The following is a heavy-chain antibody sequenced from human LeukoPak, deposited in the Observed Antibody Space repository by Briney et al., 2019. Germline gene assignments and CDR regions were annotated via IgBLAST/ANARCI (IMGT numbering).Heavy chain of an antibody. J-gene: IGHJ1*01. CDR1: GFTVTSSA. CDR3: AAGDCGGDCYSNFQH. Sequence: GASVKVSCTASGFTVTSSAVQTVRQARGQRLERIGWIVVGSGKTNYAQKFQERVTITRDMSTSTAYMELSSLRSEDTAVYYCAAGDCGGDCYSNFQHWGQGTLVTVSS. V-gene: IGHV1-58*01. D-gene: IGHD2-21*02. CDR2: IVVGSGKT.